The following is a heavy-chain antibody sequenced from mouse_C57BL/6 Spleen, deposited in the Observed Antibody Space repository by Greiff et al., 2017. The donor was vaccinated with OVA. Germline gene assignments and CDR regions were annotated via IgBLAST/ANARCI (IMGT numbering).Heavy chain of an antibody. D-gene: IGHD1-1*01. J-gene: IGHJ1*03. Sequence: DVKLVESGGGLVKPGGSLKLSCAASGFTFSDYGMHWVRQAPEKGLEWVAYISSGSSTIYYADTVKGRFTISRDNAKNPLFLQMTSLRSEDTAMYYCARIYGSSAYFDVWGTGTTVTVSS. CDR3: ARIYGSSAYFDV. CDR1: GFTFSDYG. CDR2: ISSGSSTI. V-gene: IGHV5-17*01.